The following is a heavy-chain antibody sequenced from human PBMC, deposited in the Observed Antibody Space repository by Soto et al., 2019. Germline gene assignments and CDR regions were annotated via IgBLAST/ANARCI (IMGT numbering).Heavy chain of an antibody. CDR2: IWYDGSNK. D-gene: IGHD1-20*01. CDR3: ARYPSTITVRYFDA. J-gene: IGHJ4*02. Sequence: GGSLRLSCAASGFTFSSYGMHWVRQAPGKGLEWVAVIWYDGSNKYYADSVKGRFTISRDNSKNTLFLQMNSLGVEDTAVYYCARYPSTITVRYFDAWGRGTLVTVSS. V-gene: IGHV3-33*01. CDR1: GFTFSSYG.